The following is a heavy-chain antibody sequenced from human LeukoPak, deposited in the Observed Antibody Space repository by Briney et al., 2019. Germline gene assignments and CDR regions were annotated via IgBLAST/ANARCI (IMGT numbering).Heavy chain of an antibody. J-gene: IGHJ6*02. Sequence: SQTLSLTCTVSGGSISSSGYYWSWIRQHPGQGLEWSGYIFYSGSTYYNPSINSRVIISVDTSKTQFSLKLSSVTAADTAVYYCARDLAGMDVWGQGTTVTVSS. CDR2: IFYSGST. CDR3: ARDLAGMDV. V-gene: IGHV4-31*03. CDR1: GGSISSSGYY.